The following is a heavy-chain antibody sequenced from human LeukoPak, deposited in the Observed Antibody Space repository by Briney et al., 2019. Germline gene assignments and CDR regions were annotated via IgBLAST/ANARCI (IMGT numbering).Heavy chain of an antibody. CDR2: ISAYNGDT. CDR3: ARDPSNTSGWYVYFDY. D-gene: IGHD6-19*01. J-gene: IGHJ4*02. V-gene: IGHV1-18*01. CDR1: GYTFNRHG. Sequence: ASVKVSCKASGYTFNRHGISWARQAPGQGLEWMGWISAYNGDTKYSQKFQGRVTLTIDTSTSTAHMELRSLTSDDTAMYYCARDPSNTSGWYVYFDYWGQGTLVTVSS.